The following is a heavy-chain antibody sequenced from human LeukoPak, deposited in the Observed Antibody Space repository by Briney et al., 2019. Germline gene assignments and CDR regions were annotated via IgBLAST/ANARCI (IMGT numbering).Heavy chain of an antibody. CDR2: VFYNGNP. CDR1: GVSISSYY. Sequence: SGTLSLTCTVSGVSISSYYWSWLRQPPGKGLEWVGYVFYNGNPNYNPSLKGRVTMSLDMYTNHFSLKLTTVTAADTSVYPCASNGAYGSGSYYPIDLWGQGTLVTVSS. CDR3: ASNGAYGSGSYYPIDL. V-gene: IGHV4-59*01. D-gene: IGHD3-10*01. J-gene: IGHJ5*02.